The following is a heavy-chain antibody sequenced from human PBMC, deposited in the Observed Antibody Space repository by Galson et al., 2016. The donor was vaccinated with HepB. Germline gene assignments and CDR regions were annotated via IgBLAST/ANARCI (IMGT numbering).Heavy chain of an antibody. V-gene: IGHV3-21*01. CDR3: ARAERLLRFLEWPYYYYGMDV. CDR1: GFTFSSYS. CDR2: ISSSSSYI. Sequence: SLRLSCAASGFTFSSYSMNWVRQAPGKGLEWVSSISSSSSYIYYADSVKGRFTISRDNAKNSLYLQMNSLRAEDTAVYYCARAERLLRFLEWPYYYYGMDVWGQGTTVTASS. D-gene: IGHD3-3*01. J-gene: IGHJ6*02.